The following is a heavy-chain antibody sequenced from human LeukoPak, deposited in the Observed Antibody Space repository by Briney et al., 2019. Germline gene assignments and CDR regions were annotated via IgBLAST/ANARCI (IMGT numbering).Heavy chain of an antibody. V-gene: IGHV3-53*05. J-gene: IGHJ1*01. CDR1: GFTVSSNY. D-gene: IGHD3-22*01. CDR2: IYSGGNT. CDR3: AKDQSITMIVLEGYFQH. Sequence: TGGSLRLSCTASGFTVSSNYMTWVRQAPGKGLKWVSVIYSGGNTYYADSVKGRFTISRDNSKNTLYLQMNSLRAEDTAVYYCAKDQSITMIVLEGYFQHWGQGTLVTVSS.